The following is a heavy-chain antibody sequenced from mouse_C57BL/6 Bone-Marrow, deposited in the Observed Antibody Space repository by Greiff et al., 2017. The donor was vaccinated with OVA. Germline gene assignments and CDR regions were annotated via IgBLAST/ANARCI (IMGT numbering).Heavy chain of an antibody. Sequence: QVQLQQPGAELVKPGASVKLSCKASGYTFTSYRMQWVKQRPGQGLEWIGEIDPSDSYTNYNQKFKGKATLTVDTSSSTAYMQLNSLTSEDSAVYYCASAVFAYWGQGTLVTVSA. J-gene: IGHJ3*01. CDR1: GYTFTSYR. CDR3: ASAVFAY. V-gene: IGHV1-50*01. CDR2: IDPSDSYT.